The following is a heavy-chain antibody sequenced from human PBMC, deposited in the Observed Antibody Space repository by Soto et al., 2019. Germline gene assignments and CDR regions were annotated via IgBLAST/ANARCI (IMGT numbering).Heavy chain of an antibody. CDR1: GFTFSSYA. V-gene: IGHV3-23*01. Sequence: SLRLSCAASGFTFSSYAMSWVRQAPGKGLEWVSAISGSGGSTYYADSVKGRFTISRDNSKNTLYLQMNSLRAEDTAVYYCAKDREMATHYYYYYGMDVWGQGTTVTVSS. J-gene: IGHJ6*02. CDR2: ISGSGGST. CDR3: AKDREMATHYYYYYGMDV. D-gene: IGHD5-12*01.